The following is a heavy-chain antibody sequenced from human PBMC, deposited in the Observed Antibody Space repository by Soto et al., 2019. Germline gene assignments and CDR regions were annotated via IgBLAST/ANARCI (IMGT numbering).Heavy chain of an antibody. J-gene: IGHJ5*02. CDR2: IYSSGCT. CDR1: VDSISGYP. D-gene: IGHD5-18*01. Sequence: SETLSLTCTVSVDSISGYPWSWIRQPAGEGLQWIGRIYSSGCTNYSPSLKSRVSMSADTSKNQFSLKLSSVTAADTAVYYCAREYSYHFDPWGQGTLVTVSS. V-gene: IGHV4-4*07. CDR3: AREYSYHFDP.